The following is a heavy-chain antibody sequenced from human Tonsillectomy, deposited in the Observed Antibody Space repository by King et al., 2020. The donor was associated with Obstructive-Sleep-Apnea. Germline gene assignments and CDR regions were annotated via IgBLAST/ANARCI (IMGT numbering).Heavy chain of an antibody. CDR2: ISNDGNRK. CDR3: AKDRPSAVAASFDY. CDR1: GFNFTRYA. Sequence: VQLVESGGGVVQPGRSLSLSCAASGFNFTRYAMHWVRKPQGKGREGLAVISNDGNRKYYGDPVKGRLSISRDNSNNTLYLQMNRLRVEDTAVYYCAKDRPSAVAASFDYWGQGILVTVSS. V-gene: IGHV3-30*18. D-gene: IGHD6-19*01. J-gene: IGHJ4*02.